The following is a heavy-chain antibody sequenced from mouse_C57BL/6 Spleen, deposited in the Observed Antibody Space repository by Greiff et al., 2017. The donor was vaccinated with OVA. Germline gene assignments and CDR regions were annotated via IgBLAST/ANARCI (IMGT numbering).Heavy chain of an antibody. CDR1: GYTFTSYW. J-gene: IGHJ3*01. D-gene: IGHD1-1*01. CDR3: ARLDYGSSYGAY. Sequence: VQLQQPGAELVKPGASVKLSCKASGYTFTSYWMQWVKQRPGQGLEWIGEIDPSDSYTNYNQKFKGKATLTVDTSSSTAYMQLSSLTSEDSAVYYCARLDYGSSYGAYWGQGTLVTVSA. V-gene: IGHV1-50*01. CDR2: IDPSDSYT.